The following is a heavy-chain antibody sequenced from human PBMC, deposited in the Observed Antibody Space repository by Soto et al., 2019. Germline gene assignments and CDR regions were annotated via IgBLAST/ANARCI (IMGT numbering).Heavy chain of an antibody. D-gene: IGHD3-22*01. CDR1: GFTFSSYG. V-gene: IGHV3-33*01. CDR2: IWYDGSNK. CDR3: ARDPGIVVVTTNYFDY. Sequence: QVQLVESGGGVVQSGRSLRLSCAASGFTFSSYGMHWVRQAPGKGLEWVAVIWYDGSNKYYADSVKGRFTISRDNSKNTLYLQMNSLRAEDTAVYYCARDPGIVVVTTNYFDYWGQGTLVTVSS. J-gene: IGHJ4*02.